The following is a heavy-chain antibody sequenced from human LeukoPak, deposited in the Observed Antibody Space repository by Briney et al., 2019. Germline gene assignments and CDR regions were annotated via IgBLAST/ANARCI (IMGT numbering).Heavy chain of an antibody. V-gene: IGHV1-69*05. CDR2: IIPIFGTA. CDR1: GGTFSSYA. Sequence: ASVKVSCKASGGTFSSYAISWVRQAPGQGLEWMGGIIPIFGTANYAQKFQGRVTMTTDTSTSTAYMELRSLRSDDTAVYYCARAHIYDYVWGSYRYHFDYWGQGTLVTVSS. CDR3: ARAHIYDYVWGSYRYHFDY. D-gene: IGHD3-16*02. J-gene: IGHJ4*02.